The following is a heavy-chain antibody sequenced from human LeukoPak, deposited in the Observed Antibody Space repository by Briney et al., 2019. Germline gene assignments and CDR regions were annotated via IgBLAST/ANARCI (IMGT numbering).Heavy chain of an antibody. CDR1: GFTFSSYS. Sequence: GGSLRLSCAASGFTFSSYSMNWVRQAPGKGLEWVSSISTSSSYIYYADSVKGRFTISRDNAKNSLYLQMNSLRAEDTAVYYCARQEDHDYGDYYFDYWGQGILVTVFS. D-gene: IGHD4-17*01. CDR2: ISTSSSYI. CDR3: ARQEDHDYGDYYFDY. J-gene: IGHJ4*02. V-gene: IGHV3-21*01.